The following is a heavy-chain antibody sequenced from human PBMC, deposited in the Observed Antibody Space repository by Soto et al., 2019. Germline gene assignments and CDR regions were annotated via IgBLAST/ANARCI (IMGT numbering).Heavy chain of an antibody. CDR1: GDTFSSYS. Sequence: GSSVRVACQASGDTFSSYSISWVRQDPGQGLEWMGGIIPIFGTASYAQKFQGRVTITADESTSTAYMELSSLRSEDTAVYYCAREGPVLRFLEWLLPYYYYGMDVWGQGTTVTVSS. CDR2: IIPIFGTA. J-gene: IGHJ6*02. CDR3: AREGPVLRFLEWLLPYYYYGMDV. V-gene: IGHV1-69*01. D-gene: IGHD3-3*01.